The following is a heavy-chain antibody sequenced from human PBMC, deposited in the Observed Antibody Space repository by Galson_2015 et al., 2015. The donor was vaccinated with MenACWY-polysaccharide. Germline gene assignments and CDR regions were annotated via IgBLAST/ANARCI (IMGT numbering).Heavy chain of an antibody. V-gene: IGHV3-74*01. D-gene: IGHD6-6*01. J-gene: IGHJ4*02. CDR2: INCDGSST. CDR1: GFTFNSYW. CDR3: AKAGITSSN. Sequence: SLRLSCAASGFTFNSYWMHWVRQAPGKGLVWVSRINCDGSSTSYADSVKGRFTISRDNAKNTLYLQMNSLRADDTAVYYCAKAGITSSNWGQGTLVTVSS.